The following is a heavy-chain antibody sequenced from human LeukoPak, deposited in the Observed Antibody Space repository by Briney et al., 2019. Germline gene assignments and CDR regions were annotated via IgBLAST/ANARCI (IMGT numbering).Heavy chain of an antibody. D-gene: IGHD1-26*01. CDR2: ISGSSSYI. CDR3: ARDLMGWDLHYFDY. J-gene: IGHJ4*02. V-gene: IGHV3-21*01. Sequence: GGSLRLSCAASGFTFSSYNMNWVRQAPGKGLEWVSSISGSSSYIYYADSVKGRFTISRDNAKNSLYLQMHSLRAEDTAVYYCARDLMGWDLHYFDYWGQGTLVTVSS. CDR1: GFTFSSYN.